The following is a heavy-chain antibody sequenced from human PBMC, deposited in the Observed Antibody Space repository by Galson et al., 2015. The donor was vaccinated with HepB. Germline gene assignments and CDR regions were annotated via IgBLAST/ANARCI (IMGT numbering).Heavy chain of an antibody. CDR1: GYTFTSYG. D-gene: IGHD6-13*01. V-gene: IGHV1-18*01. Sequence: SVKVSCKASGYTFTSYGISWVRQAPGQGLEWMGWISAYNGNTNYAQKLQGRVTMTTDTSTSTAYMELRSLRSDDTAVYYCARENPVYSSNNKAGNYYYGMDVWGQGTTVTVSS. J-gene: IGHJ6*02. CDR3: ARENPVYSSNNKAGNYYYGMDV. CDR2: ISAYNGNT.